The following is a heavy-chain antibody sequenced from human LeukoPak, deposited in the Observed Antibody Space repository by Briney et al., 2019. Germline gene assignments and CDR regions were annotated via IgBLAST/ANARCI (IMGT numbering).Heavy chain of an antibody. J-gene: IGHJ4*02. CDR2: ISSSSSYI. Sequence: GGSLRLSCAASGFTFSSYSMNWVRQAPGKGLEWVSSISSSSSYIYYADSVKGRFTISRDNSKSTLYLQMNSLRPEDTAVYYCAKERGAGSGSPEYWGQGTLVTVSS. V-gene: IGHV3-21*01. D-gene: IGHD3-10*01. CDR1: GFTFSSYS. CDR3: AKERGAGSGSPEY.